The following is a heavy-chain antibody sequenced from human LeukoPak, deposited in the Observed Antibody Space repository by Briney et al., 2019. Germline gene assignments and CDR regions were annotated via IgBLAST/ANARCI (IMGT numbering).Heavy chain of an antibody. CDR3: ARYAYCGGDCYSSYFDY. CDR1: GFTFSSYS. D-gene: IGHD2-21*02. Sequence: NAGGSLRLSCAASGFTFSSYSMNWVRQAPGKGLEWVSCISSGSTIYYADSVKGRFTISRDNAKNSLYLQMNSLRAEDTAVYYCARYAYCGGDCYSSYFDYWGQGTLVTVSS. V-gene: IGHV3-69-1*01. CDR2: ISSGSTI. J-gene: IGHJ4*02.